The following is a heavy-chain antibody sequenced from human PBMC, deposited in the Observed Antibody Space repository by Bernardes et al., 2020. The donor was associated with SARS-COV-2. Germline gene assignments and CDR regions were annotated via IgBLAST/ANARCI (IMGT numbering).Heavy chain of an antibody. Sequence: GGSLRLSCAASGFTFSSYGMHWVRQAPGKGLEWVAVISYDGSNKYYADSVKGRFTISRDNSKNTLYLQMNSLRAEDTAVYYCAKMDERIGAGRWGWHFDYWGQGTLVTVSS. V-gene: IGHV3-30*18. D-gene: IGHD5-12*01. J-gene: IGHJ4*02. CDR3: AKMDERIGAGRWGWHFDY. CDR2: ISYDGSNK. CDR1: GFTFSSYG.